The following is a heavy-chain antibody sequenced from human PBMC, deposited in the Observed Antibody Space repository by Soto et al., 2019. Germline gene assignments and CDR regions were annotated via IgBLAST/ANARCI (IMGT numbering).Heavy chain of an antibody. J-gene: IGHJ2*01. CDR2: IYSGGST. CDR1: GFTVSSNY. V-gene: IGHV3-53*01. D-gene: IGHD3-22*01. Sequence: DVQLLESGGGLIQPGGSLRLSCAASGFTVSSNYMSWVRQAPGKGLEWVSVIYSGGSTYYADSVKGRFTISRDNSKNTLYLQMNSLRAEDTAVYYCARDRHDSSGYYYDWYFDLWGRGTLVTVSS. CDR3: ARDRHDSSGYYYDWYFDL.